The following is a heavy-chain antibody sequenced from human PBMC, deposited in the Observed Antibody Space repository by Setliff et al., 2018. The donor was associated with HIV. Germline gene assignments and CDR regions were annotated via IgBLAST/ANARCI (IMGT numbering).Heavy chain of an antibody. CDR1: GYTFTGYY. V-gene: IGHV1-2*02. Sequence: ASVKVSCKGSGYTFTGYYVHWVRLAPGQGLEWMGWINPNVGGTTYAQKFQGRVTMTRDTSISTAYMELSRLTSDDTAVYYCARHSDFWSEDAFDIWAQGTVVTVSS. J-gene: IGHJ3*02. CDR3: ARHSDFWSEDAFDI. D-gene: IGHD3-3*01. CDR2: INPNVGGT.